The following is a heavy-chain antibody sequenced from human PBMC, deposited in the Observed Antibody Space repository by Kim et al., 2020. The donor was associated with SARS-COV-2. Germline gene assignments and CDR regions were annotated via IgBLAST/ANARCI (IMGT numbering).Heavy chain of an antibody. D-gene: IGHD1-26*01. CDR2: LNPDGSTT. V-gene: IGHV3-74*01. Sequence: GGSLRLSCAGSGFPFNNYWMHWVRRAPGKGLVWVSRLNPDGSTTNYADSVKGRFTISRDNAKNTLYLQMDSLRVDDTAVYYCARGSGNCYFDYWGQGTLVTVSS. CDR1: GFPFNNYW. J-gene: IGHJ4*02. CDR3: ARGSGNCYFDY.